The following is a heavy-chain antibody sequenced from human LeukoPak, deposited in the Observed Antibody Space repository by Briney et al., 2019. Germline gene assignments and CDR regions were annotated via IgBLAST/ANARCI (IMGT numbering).Heavy chain of an antibody. Sequence: ASVKVSCKASGYTFTGYYLHWVRQAPGQGLEWMGLINPNSGGTNYAQKFQGRVTMTRDTSISTAYMELSRLISDDTAVYYCARVFVDYPFDYWGQGTLVTVSS. CDR3: ARVFVDYPFDY. D-gene: IGHD5-12*01. J-gene: IGHJ4*02. V-gene: IGHV1-2*02. CDR1: GYTFTGYY. CDR2: INPNSGGT.